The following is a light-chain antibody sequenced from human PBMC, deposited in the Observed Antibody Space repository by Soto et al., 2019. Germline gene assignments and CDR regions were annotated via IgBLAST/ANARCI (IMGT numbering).Light chain of an antibody. V-gene: IGKV1-33*01. Sequence: DIQMTQSPSSLSASVGDRVTITCQASQDVRKYLSWYQQKARKAPKLLIYDASNLETGVPSRFSGRATRTDLTVSISTLHPEDIAASYCQQRHTRLHALDPGTNVDI. CDR3: QQRHTRLHA. J-gene: IGKJ3*01. CDR1: QDVRKY. CDR2: DAS.